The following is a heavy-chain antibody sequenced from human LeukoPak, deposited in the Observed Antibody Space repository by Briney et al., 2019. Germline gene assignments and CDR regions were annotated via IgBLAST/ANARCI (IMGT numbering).Heavy chain of an antibody. J-gene: IGHJ3*02. Sequence: SQTLSLTCVISGDSVSSNSAAWNWIRQSPSRGLEWLGRTYYRSKWSNDYALSVQSRITVNPETSKNHFSLQLNSVTPEDSAVYYCARYRHDAFDIWGQGTTVTVSP. CDR1: GDSVSSNSAA. CDR2: TYYRSKWSN. D-gene: IGHD3-16*02. V-gene: IGHV6-1*01. CDR3: ARYRHDAFDI.